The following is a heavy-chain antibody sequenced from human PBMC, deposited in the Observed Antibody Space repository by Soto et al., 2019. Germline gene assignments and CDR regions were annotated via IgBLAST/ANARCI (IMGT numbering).Heavy chain of an antibody. J-gene: IGHJ4*02. Sequence: GGSLRLSCAASGFTFSSYGMHWVRQAPGKGLEWVAVISYDGSNKYYADSVKGRFTISRDNSKNTLYLQMNSLRAEDTAVYYCARASGSGSDYLLDYWGQGILVTVSS. CDR3: ARASGSGSDYLLDY. CDR1: GFTFSSYG. CDR2: ISYDGSNK. V-gene: IGHV3-30*03. D-gene: IGHD3-10*01.